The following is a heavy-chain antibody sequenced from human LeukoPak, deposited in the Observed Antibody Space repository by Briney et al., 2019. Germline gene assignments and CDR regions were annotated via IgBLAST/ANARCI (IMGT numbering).Heavy chain of an antibody. D-gene: IGHD6-13*01. CDR1: GGSFSGYY. J-gene: IGHJ4*02. CDR2: INHSGGT. Sequence: SETLSLTCAVYGGSFSGYYWSWIRQSPGKGLEWIGEINHSGGTNYNPSLKSRVTISVDTSKNQFSLKLSSVTAADTALYYCARGEYSSSWYLGYWGQGTLVTVSS. V-gene: IGHV4-34*01. CDR3: ARGEYSSSWYLGY.